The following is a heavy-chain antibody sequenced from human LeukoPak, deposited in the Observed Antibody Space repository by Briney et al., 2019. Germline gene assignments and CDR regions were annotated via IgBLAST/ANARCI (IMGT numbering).Heavy chain of an antibody. CDR3: ARHKDYYYSYMDV. Sequence: SSETLSLTCAVYGGSFSGYYWSWIRQPPGKGLEWIGEINHSGSTNYNPSLKSRVTISVDTSKNQFSLKLSSVTAADTAVYYCARHKDYYYSYMDVWGKGTTVTISS. V-gene: IGHV4-34*01. CDR2: INHSGST. J-gene: IGHJ6*03. CDR1: GGSFSGYY.